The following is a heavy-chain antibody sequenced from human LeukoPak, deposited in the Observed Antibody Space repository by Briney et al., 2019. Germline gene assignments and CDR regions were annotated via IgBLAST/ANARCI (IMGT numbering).Heavy chain of an antibody. V-gene: IGHV4-59*08. J-gene: IGHJ4*02. Sequence: PSETLSLTCAVYGGSFSGYYWSWIRQPPGKGLEWIGYIYYSGSTNYNPSLKSRVTISVDTSKNQFSLKLSSVTAADTAVYYCARHFGLGNTYYYGSGEASEAYYFDYWGQGTLVTVSS. CDR3: ARHFGLGNTYYYGSGEASEAYYFDY. D-gene: IGHD3-10*01. CDR2: IYYSGST. CDR1: GGSFSGYY.